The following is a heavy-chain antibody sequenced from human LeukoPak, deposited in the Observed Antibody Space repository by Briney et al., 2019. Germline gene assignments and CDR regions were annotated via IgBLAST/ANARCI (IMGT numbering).Heavy chain of an antibody. V-gene: IGHV3-11*01. J-gene: IGHJ4*02. Sequence: GGSLRLSCAASGFTFSDYYMSWIRQAPGKGLEWVSYISSSGATIYYADSVKGRFTISRDNAKNSLYLQMNSLRTEDTAFYYCVKDFATGWATSFDSWGQGTLVTVSS. D-gene: IGHD6-19*01. CDR1: GFTFSDYY. CDR3: VKDFATGWATSFDS. CDR2: ISSSGATI.